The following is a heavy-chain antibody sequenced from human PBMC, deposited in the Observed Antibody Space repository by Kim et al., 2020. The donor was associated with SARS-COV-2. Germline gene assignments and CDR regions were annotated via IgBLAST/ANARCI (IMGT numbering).Heavy chain of an antibody. CDR3: ARVGSTVAFDY. CDR2: DK. V-gene: IGHV2-70*01. Sequence: DKYQSTSLKTRLTISKDTSKNQVVLTMTNMDPVDTATYYCARVGSTVAFDYWGQGTLVTVSS. D-gene: IGHD2-2*01. J-gene: IGHJ4*02.